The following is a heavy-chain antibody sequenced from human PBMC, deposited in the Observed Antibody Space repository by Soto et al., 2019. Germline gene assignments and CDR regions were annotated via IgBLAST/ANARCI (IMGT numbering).Heavy chain of an antibody. D-gene: IGHD1-26*01. CDR2: IWYDGSHK. Sequence: QVQLVESGGGVVQPGRSLRLSCAASGFTFSSYGMHWVRQAPGKGLEWVAVIWYDGSHKYYADSVKGRFTISRDNSKNSLYLQMNSLRAEDTAVYYCAGGSYQATLDYWGQGTLVTVSS. CDR3: AGGSYQATLDY. J-gene: IGHJ4*02. V-gene: IGHV3-33*01. CDR1: GFTFSSYG.